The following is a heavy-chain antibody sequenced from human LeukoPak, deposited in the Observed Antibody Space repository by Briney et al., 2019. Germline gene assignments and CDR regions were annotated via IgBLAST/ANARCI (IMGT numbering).Heavy chain of an antibody. CDR2: IYSGGSA. J-gene: IGHJ3*02. CDR1: GFTVSSNY. CDR3: ARGGSYLSAFDI. D-gene: IGHD1-26*01. Sequence: PGGSLRLSCAASGFTVSSNYMSWVRQAPGKGLEWVSIIYSGGSAFYADSVKGRFTISRDNSKNTLYLQMNSLRAEDTAVYYCARGGSYLSAFDIWGQGTMVTVSS. V-gene: IGHV3-53*01.